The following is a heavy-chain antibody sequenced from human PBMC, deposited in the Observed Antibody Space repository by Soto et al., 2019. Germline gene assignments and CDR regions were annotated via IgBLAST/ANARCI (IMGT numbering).Heavy chain of an antibody. J-gene: IGHJ4*02. D-gene: IGHD1-26*01. Sequence: EVQLVESGGGLVKPGGSPKVSCAASGFTFRSYSMNWVRQAPGKGLEWVSSISSSSTYIYYADSVKGRFTISRDNAKNSLYLQMNSLRVEDTAVYYCARDLGGDFSWSYYYFDYWGQGTLVTVSS. CDR2: ISSSSTYI. V-gene: IGHV3-21*06. CDR1: GFTFRSYS. CDR3: ARDLGGDFSWSYYYFDY.